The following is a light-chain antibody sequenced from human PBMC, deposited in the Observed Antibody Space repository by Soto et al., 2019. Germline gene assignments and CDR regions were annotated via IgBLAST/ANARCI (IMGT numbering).Light chain of an antibody. V-gene: IGKV1-39*01. J-gene: IGKJ1*01. CDR2: SSS. CDR1: QSISNF. Sequence: DIQLTQSPSSLSASVGDRVTITCRASQSISNFLNWYQQRPGQAPKLLISSSSNVQSGVPSRFSGRGSGTDFTLTLSGLQPEDAASYCCQQSYHTPRTFGQGTKVDIK. CDR3: QQSYHTPRT.